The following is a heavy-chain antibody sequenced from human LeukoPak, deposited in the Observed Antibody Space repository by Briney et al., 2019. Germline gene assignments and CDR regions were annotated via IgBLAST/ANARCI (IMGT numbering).Heavy chain of an antibody. CDR1: GDTFSTYA. CDR3: ARGASVRVVPMSYYYAMDV. D-gene: IGHD2-2*01. J-gene: IGHJ6*04. CDR2: IVPISDTT. Sequence: SVKVSCKASGDTFSTYAFNWVRQAPGQGLEWTGGIVPISDTTNYAQTLQGRVTITADKSTNTVYMELSSLTSEDAGVYYCARGASVRVVPMSYYYAMDVWGEGTTVIVSS. V-gene: IGHV1-69*06.